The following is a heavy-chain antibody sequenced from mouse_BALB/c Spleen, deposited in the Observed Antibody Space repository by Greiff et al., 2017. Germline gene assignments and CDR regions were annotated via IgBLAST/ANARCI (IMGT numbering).Heavy chain of an antibody. Sequence: EVKLMESGGDLVKPGGSLKLSCAASGFAFSSYDMSWVRQTPEKRLEWVAYISSGGGSTYYPDTVKGRFTISRDNAKNTLYLQMSSLKSEDTAMYYCARHLNDYGSSFYWYFDVWGAGTTVTVSS. V-gene: IGHV5-12-1*01. CDR3: ARHLNDYGSSFYWYFDV. CDR1: GFAFSSYD. J-gene: IGHJ1*01. CDR2: ISSGGGST. D-gene: IGHD1-1*01.